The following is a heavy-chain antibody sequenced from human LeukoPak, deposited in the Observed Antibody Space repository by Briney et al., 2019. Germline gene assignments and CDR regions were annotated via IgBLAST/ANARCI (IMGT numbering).Heavy chain of an antibody. J-gene: IGHJ4*02. CDR3: ARGFSHYYDSSTYYLGDY. CDR2: IYAGRNT. CDR1: GGSISNYY. Sequence: SETLSLTCTVSGGSISNYYWSWIRQPAGKGLEWIGRIYAGRNTDHNPSLKSRVTMSLDSSKNQFSLRLSSVTAADTAVYYCARGFSHYYDSSTYYLGDYWGQGTLVTVSS. D-gene: IGHD3-22*01. V-gene: IGHV4-4*07.